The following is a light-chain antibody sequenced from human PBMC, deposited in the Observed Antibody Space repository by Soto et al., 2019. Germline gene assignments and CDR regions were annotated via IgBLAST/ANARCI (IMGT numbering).Light chain of an antibody. V-gene: IGKV1-39*01. CDR1: QSITRF. Sequence: DVQMTQSPSSLSASVGDRVTITCRASQSITRFLNWSQQKPGKAPRLLNYAASSLQSGVPSRFSGSGSGTDFTLTISSLQPEDFATYYCQQNYSPPPITFGQGTRLAIK. J-gene: IGKJ5*01. CDR2: AAS. CDR3: QQNYSPPPIT.